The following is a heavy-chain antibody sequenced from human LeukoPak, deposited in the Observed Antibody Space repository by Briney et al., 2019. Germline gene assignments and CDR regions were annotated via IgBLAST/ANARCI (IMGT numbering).Heavy chain of an antibody. CDR2: IYYSGST. Sequence: SSQTLSLTCTVSGGSISSGGYFWSWIRQHPGKGLEWIGYIYYSGSTYYNPSLKSRVTISVDTSKNQFSLKLSSVTAADTAVYYCAREVVPAANWFDPWGQGTLVTVSS. D-gene: IGHD2-2*01. CDR1: GGSISSGGYF. V-gene: IGHV4-31*03. J-gene: IGHJ5*02. CDR3: AREVVPAANWFDP.